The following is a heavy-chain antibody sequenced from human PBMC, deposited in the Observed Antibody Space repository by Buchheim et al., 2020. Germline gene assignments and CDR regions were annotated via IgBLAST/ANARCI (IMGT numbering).Heavy chain of an antibody. V-gene: IGHV3-23*01. D-gene: IGHD1-26*01. CDR2: IGGSGTT. CDR3: ASYRIVTVSNPTRWFDP. J-gene: IGHJ5*02. CDR1: GFTFNNYA. Sequence: EVQLLESGGGWVQPGGSLRLSCAASGFTFNNYAMTWVRQAPGKGLEWVSTIGGSGTTYYADSVKGRFTISRDNSKNTLYLTMNSLRAEDTGVYYCASYRIVTVSNPTRWFDPWGQGT.